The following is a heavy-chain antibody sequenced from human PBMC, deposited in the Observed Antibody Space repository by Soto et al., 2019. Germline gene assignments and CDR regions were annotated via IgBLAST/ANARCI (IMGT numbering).Heavy chain of an antibody. CDR1: GFTFSSYA. Sequence: EVQLVESGGGLVQPGGSLRLSCAASGFTFSSYAMHWVRQAPGKGLEYVSAISSNGGSTYYANSVKGRFTISRDNSKNTLYLQMGSLRAEDMAVYYCAREDVDTAIARSPHYYYYGMDVWGQGTTVTVSS. CDR3: AREDVDTAIARSPHYYYYGMDV. J-gene: IGHJ6*02. D-gene: IGHD5-18*01. V-gene: IGHV3-64*01. CDR2: ISSNGGST.